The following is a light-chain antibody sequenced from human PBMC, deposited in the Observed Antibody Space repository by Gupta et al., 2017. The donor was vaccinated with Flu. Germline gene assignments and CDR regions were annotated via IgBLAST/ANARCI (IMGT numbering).Light chain of an antibody. CDR1: QSISIW. CDR3: QQYNTYRT. J-gene: IGKJ1*01. CDR2: EAS. Sequence: DIQMSQSPSTLSASVGDRVTITCRASQSISIWLTWYQQKPGKATKLLINEASSLESGVTSRFSGSGSRTGFTITISSLQHDDVAIYYCQQYNTYRTFGQGTKVEIK. V-gene: IGKV1-5*03.